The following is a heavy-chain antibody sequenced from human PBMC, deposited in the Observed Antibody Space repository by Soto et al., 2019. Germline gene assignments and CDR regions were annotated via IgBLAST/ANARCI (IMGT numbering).Heavy chain of an antibody. J-gene: IGHJ5*02. V-gene: IGHV1-18*01. CDR1: GYTFTSYG. CDR2: ISGFNDDT. CDR3: ARSGSYYPARNWFGP. D-gene: IGHD3-10*01. Sequence: QVQLVQSGAEMKNPGASVKVSCKASGYTFTSYGISWVRQAPGQGLEWMGWISGFNDDTNHAQKLQGRVTMTKDTPTSTAYMELRSLNSDDTAVYYCARSGSYYPARNWFGPWGQGTLVTVSS.